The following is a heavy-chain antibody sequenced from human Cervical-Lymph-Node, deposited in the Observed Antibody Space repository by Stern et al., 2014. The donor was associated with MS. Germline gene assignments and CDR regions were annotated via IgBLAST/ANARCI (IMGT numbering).Heavy chain of an antibody. CDR3: ARKKRMAGPDYYYYGMDV. CDR2: IIPIFGTA. V-gene: IGHV1-69*01. CDR1: GGTFSSYA. J-gene: IGHJ6*02. D-gene: IGHD6-19*01. Sequence: VQLVESGAEVKKPGSSVKVSCKASGGTFSSYAISWVRQAPGQGLEWMGGIIPIFGTANYAQKFQGRVTITADEYTSTAYMELSSLRSEDTAVYYCARKKRMAGPDYYYYGMDVWGQGTTVTVSS.